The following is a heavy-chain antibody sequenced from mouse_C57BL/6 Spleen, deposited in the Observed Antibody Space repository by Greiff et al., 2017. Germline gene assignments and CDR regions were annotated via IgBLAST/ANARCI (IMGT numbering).Heavy chain of an antibody. CDR2: IDPSDSET. CDR1: GYTFTSYW. D-gene: IGHD1-1*01. CDR3: ASLYYYGSSPLRDV. V-gene: IGHV1-52*01. Sequence: QVQLQQSGAELVRPGSSVKLSCKASGYTFTSYWMHWVKQRPIQGLEWIGNIDPSDSETHYNQKFKDKATLTVDKSSSTAYMQLSSLTSEDSAVYYCASLYYYGSSPLRDVWGTGTTVTVSS. J-gene: IGHJ1*03.